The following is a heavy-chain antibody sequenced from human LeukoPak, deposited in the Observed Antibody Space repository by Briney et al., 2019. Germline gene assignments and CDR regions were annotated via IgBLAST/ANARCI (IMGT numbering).Heavy chain of an antibody. V-gene: IGHV3-30*02. Sequence: GGSLRLSCAASGFPFSYYGMHWVRQAPGKGLEWVAFIRYTASDKYYADSVKGRFSISRDNSKNTLYLQMNSLRAEDTAVYYCAKGQAGNYYYDSSDYWGQGPLVTVSS. D-gene: IGHD3-22*01. CDR1: GFPFSYYG. CDR2: IRYTASDK. CDR3: AKGQAGNYYYDSSDY. J-gene: IGHJ4*02.